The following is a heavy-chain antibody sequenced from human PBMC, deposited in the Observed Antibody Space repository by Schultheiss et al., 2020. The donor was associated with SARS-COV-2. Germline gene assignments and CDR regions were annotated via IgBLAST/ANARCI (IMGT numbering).Heavy chain of an antibody. J-gene: IGHJ5*02. CDR2: IYTSGST. CDR1: GGSISSSNW. D-gene: IGHD1-1*01. CDR3: ARTTPENWFDP. Sequence: SETLSLTCAVSGGSISSSNWWSWVRQPPGKGLEWIGRIYTSGSTNYNPSLKSRVTISVDTSKNQFSLKLSSVTAADTAVYYCARTTPENWFDPWGQGTLVTVSS. V-gene: IGHV4-4*02.